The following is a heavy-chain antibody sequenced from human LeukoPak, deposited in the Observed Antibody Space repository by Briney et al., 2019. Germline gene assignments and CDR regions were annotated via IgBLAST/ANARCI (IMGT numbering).Heavy chain of an antibody. CDR1: GFTFSSYA. V-gene: IGHV3-23*01. J-gene: IGHJ4*02. CDR2: ISGSGGST. CDR3: AKGGWIAAAGGYFDY. D-gene: IGHD6-13*01. Sequence: GGSLRLSRAASGFTFSSYAMSWVRQAPGKGLEWVSAISGSGGSTYYADSVKGRFTISRDNSKNTLYLQMNSLRAEDTAVYYCAKGGWIAAAGGYFDYWGQGTLVTVSS.